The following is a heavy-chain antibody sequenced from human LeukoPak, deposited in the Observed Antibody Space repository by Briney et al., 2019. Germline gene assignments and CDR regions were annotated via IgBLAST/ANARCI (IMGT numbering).Heavy chain of an antibody. J-gene: IGHJ4*02. D-gene: IGHD6-19*01. CDR2: IYYSGST. Sequence: SETLSLTCTVSGGSISSSSYYWGWIRQPPGKGLEWIGSIYYSGSTYYNPSLKSRVTISVDTSKNQFSLKLSSVTAADTAVYYCARGRGSSGFWGQGTLVTVSS. CDR3: ARGRGSSGF. CDR1: GGSISSSSYY. V-gene: IGHV4-39*07.